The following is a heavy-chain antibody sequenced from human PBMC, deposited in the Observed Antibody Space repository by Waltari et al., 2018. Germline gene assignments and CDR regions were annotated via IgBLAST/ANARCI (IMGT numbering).Heavy chain of an antibody. J-gene: IGHJ4*02. V-gene: IGHV4-59*01. CDR3: ARTGRGYSYGLGY. Sequence: QVQLQESGPGLVKPSETLSLTCPVPGGSISSYYWSWIRQPPGKGLEWIGYIYYSGSTNYNPSLKSRVTISVDTSKNQFSLKLSSVTAADTAVYYCARTGRGYSYGLGYWGQGTLVTVSS. CDR2: IYYSGST. CDR1: GGSISSYY. D-gene: IGHD5-18*01.